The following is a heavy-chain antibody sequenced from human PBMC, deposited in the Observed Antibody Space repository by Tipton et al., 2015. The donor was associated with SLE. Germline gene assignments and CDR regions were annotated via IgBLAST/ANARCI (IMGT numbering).Heavy chain of an antibody. CDR1: GGSFSGYY. CDR3: ARVDGSGSYYLLDY. J-gene: IGHJ4*02. V-gene: IGHV4-34*01. D-gene: IGHD3-10*01. Sequence: TLSLTCAVYGGSFSGYYWSWIRQPPGKGLGWIGEINHSGSTNYNPSLKSRVTISVDTSKNQFSLKLSSVTAADTAVYYCARVDGSGSYYLLDYWGQGTLVTVSS. CDR2: INHSGST.